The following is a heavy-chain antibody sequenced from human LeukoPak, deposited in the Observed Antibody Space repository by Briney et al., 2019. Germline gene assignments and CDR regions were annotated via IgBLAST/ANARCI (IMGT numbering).Heavy chain of an antibody. D-gene: IGHD2-2*01. CDR2: ISAYNGNT. Sequence: ASVKVSCKASGYTFTSYGISWVRQAPGQGLEWMGWISAYNGNTNYAQKPQGRVTMTTDTSTSTAYMELRSLRSDDTAVYYCVRDRRPCSSTSCYPTLNWFDPWGQGTLVTVSS. V-gene: IGHV1-18*01. J-gene: IGHJ5*02. CDR3: VRDRRPCSSTSCYPTLNWFDP. CDR1: GYTFTSYG.